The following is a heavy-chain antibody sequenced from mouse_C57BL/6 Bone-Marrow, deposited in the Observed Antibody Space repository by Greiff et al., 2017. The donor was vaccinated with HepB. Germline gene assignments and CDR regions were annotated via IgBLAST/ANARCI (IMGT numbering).Heavy chain of an antibody. CDR2: IDPSDSET. D-gene: IGHD1-1*01. V-gene: IGHV1-52*01. CDR3: ARRYYGSSYDWYFDV. J-gene: IGHJ1*03. Sequence: QVQLQQPGAELVRPGSSVKLSCKASGYTFTSYWMHWVKQRPIQGLEWIGNIDPSDSETHYNQKFKDKATLTVDKSSSTAYMQLSSLISEDSAVYYCARRYYGSSYDWYFDVWGTGTTVTVSS. CDR1: GYTFTSYW.